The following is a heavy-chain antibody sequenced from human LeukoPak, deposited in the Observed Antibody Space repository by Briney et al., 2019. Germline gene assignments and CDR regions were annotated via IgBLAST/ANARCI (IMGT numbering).Heavy chain of an antibody. Sequence: GGSLRLSCAASGFALSSYAMSWVRQAPGKGLEWVSAISVSGNTYHADSVKGRFTISRDSSKNTLYLQMNRLRAEDAAVYYCAKAPVTTCSGAYCYPFDYWGQGTLVTVSS. V-gene: IGHV3-23*01. CDR2: ISVSGNT. D-gene: IGHD2-21*01. CDR3: AKAPVTTCSGAYCYPFDY. CDR1: GFALSSYA. J-gene: IGHJ4*02.